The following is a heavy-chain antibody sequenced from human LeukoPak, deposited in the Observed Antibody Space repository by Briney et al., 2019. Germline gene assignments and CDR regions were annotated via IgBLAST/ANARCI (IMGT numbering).Heavy chain of an antibody. V-gene: IGHV1-18*01. CDR3: ARNKLYDSSGYYYGAGNYYFDY. CDR2: ISAYNGNT. CDR1: GYTFTSYG. J-gene: IGHJ4*02. Sequence: ASVKVSCKASGYTFTSYGISWVRQAPGQGLEWMGWISAYNGNTNYAQKLQGRVTMTTDTSTSTAYMELRSLRSDDTAVYYCARNKLYDSSGYYYGAGNYYFDYWGQGTLVTVSS. D-gene: IGHD3-22*01.